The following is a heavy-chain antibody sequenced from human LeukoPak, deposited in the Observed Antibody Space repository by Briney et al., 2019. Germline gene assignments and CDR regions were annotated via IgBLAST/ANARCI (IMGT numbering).Heavy chain of an antibody. CDR2: ISSSGTTM. CDR3: ARDQWQWLGHFDY. Sequence: GGSLRLSCAVSGFIFSTYEMNWVRQAPGKGLEWVSYISSSGTTMYYADSVKGRFTISRDNAKNSLYLQMDSLRAEDTAVYYCARDQWQWLGHFDYWGQGTLVTVSS. CDR1: GFIFSTYE. J-gene: IGHJ4*02. D-gene: IGHD6-19*01. V-gene: IGHV3-48*03.